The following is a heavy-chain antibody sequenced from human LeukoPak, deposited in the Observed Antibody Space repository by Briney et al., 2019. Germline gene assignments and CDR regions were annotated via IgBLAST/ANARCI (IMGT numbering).Heavy chain of an antibody. CDR1: GFTFDNNV. CDR2: ISGSGDNT. V-gene: IGHV3-23*01. D-gene: IGHD3-10*01. J-gene: IGHJ4*02. Sequence: PGGSLRLSCAASGFTFDNNVMSWVRQAPGKGLEWVSLISGSGDNTYYADSVRGRFTISRDNSKNTLYMQMNSLRAEDTAVYYCAKDYRGQDSLFDYWGQGTLVIVSS. CDR3: AKDYRGQDSLFDY.